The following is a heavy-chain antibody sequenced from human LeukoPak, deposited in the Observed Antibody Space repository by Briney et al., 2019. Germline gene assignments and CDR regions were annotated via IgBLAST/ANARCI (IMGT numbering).Heavy chain of an antibody. J-gene: IGHJ4*02. CDR1: GFTFSNYW. Sequence: GSLRLSCAASGFTFSNYWMTWVRQAPGKGLEWVANIKPDESEKYYVGSVKGRFTISRDNAKNSLYLQKNSLRAEDTAVYYCARWGPYDILTGRINWGQGTLVTVSS. V-gene: IGHV3-7*03. CDR2: IKPDESEK. D-gene: IGHD3-9*01. CDR3: ARWGPYDILTGRIN.